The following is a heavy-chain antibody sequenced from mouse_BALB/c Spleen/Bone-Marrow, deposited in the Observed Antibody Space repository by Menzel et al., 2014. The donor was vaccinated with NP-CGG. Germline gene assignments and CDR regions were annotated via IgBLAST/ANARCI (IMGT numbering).Heavy chain of an antibody. CDR2: IDPSDSYT. Sequence: VQLQQPGAELVKPGASVKLSCKASGYTFTSYWMHWVKQRPGQGLEWIGEIDPSDSYTNHNQKFKGKATLTVDKSSSTAYMQLSSLTSEDSAVYYCAPRLDYWGQGTTLTVSS. J-gene: IGHJ2*01. CDR3: APRLDY. CDR1: GYTFTSYW. V-gene: IGHV1-69*02.